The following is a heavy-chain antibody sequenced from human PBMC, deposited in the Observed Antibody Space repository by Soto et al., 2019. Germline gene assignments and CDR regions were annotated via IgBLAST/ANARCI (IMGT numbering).Heavy chain of an antibody. V-gene: IGHV1-69*01. CDR1: GGTFSSYA. J-gene: IGHJ6*02. CDR3: ARAKRRGTIFGVVIIPYYGMDV. Sequence: QVQLVQSGAEVKKPGSSVKVSCKASGGTFSSYAISWVRQAPGQGLEWMGGIIPIFGTANYAQKFQGRVTITADESTSTAYMELSSLRSEDTAVYYCARAKRRGTIFGVVIIPYYGMDVWGQGPTVTVSS. D-gene: IGHD3-3*01. CDR2: IIPIFGTA.